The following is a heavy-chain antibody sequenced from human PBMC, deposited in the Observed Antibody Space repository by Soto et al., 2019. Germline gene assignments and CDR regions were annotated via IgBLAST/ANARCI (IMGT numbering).Heavy chain of an antibody. CDR3: ARRGSGSYFDY. CDR1: GFTFSSYA. CDR2: ISASGGST. D-gene: IGHD1-26*01. Sequence: EVQLLESGGGLVQPGGSLRLSCAASGFTFSSYAISWVRQAPGKGLARVSVISASGGSTYYADSVKGRFTISRDNSKNTLYLQMNSLRAEDTAVYYCARRGSGSYFDYWGQGTLVTVSS. J-gene: IGHJ4*02. V-gene: IGHV3-23*01.